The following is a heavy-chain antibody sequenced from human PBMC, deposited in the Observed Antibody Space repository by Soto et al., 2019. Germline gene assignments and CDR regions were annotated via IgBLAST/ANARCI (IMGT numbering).Heavy chain of an antibody. J-gene: IGHJ4*02. CDR1: GGTFSSYA. V-gene: IGHV1-69*01. Sequence: QVQLVQSGAEVKKPGSSVKVSCKASGGTFSSYAISWVRQAPGQGLEWMGGFIPIFGTANYAQKFQGRVTITADESTSTAYMELSSLRSEDTAVYYCARSDSSGYARSYFDYWGQGTLVTVSS. D-gene: IGHD3-22*01. CDR3: ARSDSSGYARSYFDY. CDR2: FIPIFGTA.